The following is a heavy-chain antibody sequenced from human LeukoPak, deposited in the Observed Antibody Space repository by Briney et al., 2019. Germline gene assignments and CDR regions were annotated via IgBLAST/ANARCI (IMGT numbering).Heavy chain of an antibody. D-gene: IGHD5-18*01. J-gene: IGHJ4*02. CDR3: ARDRHRGYDYAHDY. Sequence: AGGSLRLSCAASGFTFTNYWMHWVRQAPGKGLVWVSRLNNDGSTSSYADFVKGRFNISRDNAKNTLYLQMNSLRAEDTAVYYCARDRHRGYDYAHDYWGQGTLVTVSS. CDR2: LNNDGSTS. CDR1: GFTFTNYW. V-gene: IGHV3-74*01.